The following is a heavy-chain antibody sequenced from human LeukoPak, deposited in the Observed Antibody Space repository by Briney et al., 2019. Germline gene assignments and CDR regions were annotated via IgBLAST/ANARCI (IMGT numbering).Heavy chain of an antibody. CDR3: ARRTSTYYYDSSGYYPDHYFDY. Sequence: PSETLSLTCTVSGGSISSYYWGWIRQPPGKGLEWIGSIYYSGSTYYNPSLKSRVTISVDTSKNQFSLKLSSVTAADTAVYYCARRTSTYYYDSSGYYPDHYFDYWGQGTLVTVSS. D-gene: IGHD3-22*01. CDR2: IYYSGST. CDR1: GGSISSYY. V-gene: IGHV4-39*01. J-gene: IGHJ4*02.